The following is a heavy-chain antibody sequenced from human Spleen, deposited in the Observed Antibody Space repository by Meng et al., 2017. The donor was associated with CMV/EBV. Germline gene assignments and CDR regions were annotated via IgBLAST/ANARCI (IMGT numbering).Heavy chain of an antibody. Sequence: GGSLRLSCAASGLTFSSYGMHWVRQAPGKGLEWVAVIWYDGSNKYYADSVKGRFTISRDNSKNTLYLQMNSLRAEDTAVYYCAKDLAWFGELFDYGMDVWGQGTTVTVSS. CDR3: AKDLAWFGELFDYGMDV. CDR1: GLTFSSYG. J-gene: IGHJ6*02. D-gene: IGHD3-10*01. CDR2: IWYDGSNK. V-gene: IGHV3-33*06.